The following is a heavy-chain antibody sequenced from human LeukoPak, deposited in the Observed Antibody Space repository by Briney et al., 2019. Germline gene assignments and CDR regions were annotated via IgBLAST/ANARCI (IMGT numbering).Heavy chain of an antibody. CDR2: INHSGST. D-gene: IGHD2-21*02. Sequence: PSETLSLTCAVYGGSFSGYYWSWIRQPPGKGLEWIGEINHSGSTNYNPSLKSRVTTSVDTSKNQFSLKLSSVTAADTAVYYCARLPCGGDCYSTVDYWGQGTLVTVSS. J-gene: IGHJ4*02. CDR3: ARLPCGGDCYSTVDY. CDR1: GGSFSGYY. V-gene: IGHV4-34*01.